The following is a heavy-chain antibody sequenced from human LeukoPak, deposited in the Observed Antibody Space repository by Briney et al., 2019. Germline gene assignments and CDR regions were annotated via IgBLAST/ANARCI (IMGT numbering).Heavy chain of an antibody. CDR2: INHSGYT. V-gene: IGHV4-34*01. Sequence: SETLSLTCAVSRVPFSNYYWSWVRQSPRQGLDWIGEINHSGYTNYNPSLKSRVTMSIDTSKNKFSLIVTSVTAADAGVYYCTRAVAGHPDWGQGTLVTVSS. CDR1: RVPFSNYY. J-gene: IGHJ4*02. D-gene: IGHD6-19*01. CDR3: TRAVAGHPD.